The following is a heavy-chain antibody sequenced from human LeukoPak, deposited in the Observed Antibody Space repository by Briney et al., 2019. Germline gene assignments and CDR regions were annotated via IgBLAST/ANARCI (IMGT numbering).Heavy chain of an antibody. V-gene: IGHV1-2*02. CDR3: ARSVVGATWADY. Sequence: GASVKVSCKASGYTFTSYYMHWVRQAPGQGLEWMGWINPNSGGTNYAQKFQGRVTMTRDTSISTAYMELSRLRSDDTAVYYCARSVVGATWADYWGQGTLVTVSS. D-gene: IGHD1-26*01. CDR1: GYTFTSYY. J-gene: IGHJ4*02. CDR2: INPNSGGT.